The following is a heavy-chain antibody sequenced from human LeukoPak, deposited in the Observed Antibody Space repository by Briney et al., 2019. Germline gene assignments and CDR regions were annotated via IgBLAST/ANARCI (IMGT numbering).Heavy chain of an antibody. J-gene: IGHJ4*02. V-gene: IGHV1-69*05. CDR3: ARDWNYAIDY. CDR2: IIPIFGTA. Sequence: GASVRVSCKASGGTFSSYAISWVRQAPGQGLEWMGRIIPIFGTANYAQKFQGRVTITTDESTSTAYMELSSLRSEDTAVYYCARDWNYAIDYWGQGTLVTVSS. D-gene: IGHD1-7*01. CDR1: GGTFSSYA.